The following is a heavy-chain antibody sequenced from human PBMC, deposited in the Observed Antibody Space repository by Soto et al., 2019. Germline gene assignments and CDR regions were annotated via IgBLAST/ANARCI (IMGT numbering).Heavy chain of an antibody. Sequence: SETLSLTCAVSGFFISSGNYWGWIRKPPGKGLEWIGSIFHGGNTYYNPSLKSRVTISVDMSKNQFSLQLNSVTDADTAVYYWERARWYDGFDVWGQGTVVTVSS. CDR1: GFFISSGNY. J-gene: IGHJ3*01. CDR2: IFHGGNT. D-gene: IGHD2-15*01. V-gene: IGHV4-38-2*01. CDR3: ERARWYDGFDV.